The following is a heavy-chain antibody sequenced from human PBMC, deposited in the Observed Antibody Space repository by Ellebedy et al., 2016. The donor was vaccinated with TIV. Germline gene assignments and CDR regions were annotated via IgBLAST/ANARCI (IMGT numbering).Heavy chain of an antibody. Sequence: PGGSLRLSCAASGFVFSSYTMWWVRQTPGKGLEWVAVTSFDGKNKHYADPVKGRFTISRDNSQNTLYLHMHSLRDEDTAVYYCARDPYSSGWSAIGYFDHWGQGTLVTVSS. D-gene: IGHD6-19*01. CDR3: ARDPYSSGWSAIGYFDH. CDR1: GFVFSSYT. V-gene: IGHV3-30*04. J-gene: IGHJ4*02. CDR2: TSFDGKNK.